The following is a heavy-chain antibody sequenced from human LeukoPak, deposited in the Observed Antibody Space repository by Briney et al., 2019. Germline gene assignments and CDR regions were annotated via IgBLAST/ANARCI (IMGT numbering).Heavy chain of an antibody. CDR2: IYSGGST. CDR1: GFTVSSNY. V-gene: IGHV3-66*01. Sequence: GGSLRLSCAASGFTVSSNYMSWVRQAPGKGLEWVPVIYSGGSTYYADSVKGRFTISRDNSKNTLYLQMNSLRAEDTAVYYCARAYSSGWYYFDYWGQGTLVTVSS. CDR3: ARAYSSGWYYFDY. D-gene: IGHD6-19*01. J-gene: IGHJ4*02.